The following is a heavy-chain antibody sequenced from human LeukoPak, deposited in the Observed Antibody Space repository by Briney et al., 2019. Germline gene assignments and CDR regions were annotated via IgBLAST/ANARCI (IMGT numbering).Heavy chain of an antibody. D-gene: IGHD6-13*01. CDR2: ISSSGNNT. Sequence: PGGTLRLSCAASGFTFNSYAMNWVRQAPGKGLEWVSTISSSGNNTYYTDSVKGRFTISRDNAKNSLYLQMNSLRAEDTAVYYCARDGGGSSSWYASFDYWGQGTLVTVSS. CDR1: GFTFNSYA. J-gene: IGHJ4*02. V-gene: IGHV3-21*01. CDR3: ARDGGGSSSWYASFDY.